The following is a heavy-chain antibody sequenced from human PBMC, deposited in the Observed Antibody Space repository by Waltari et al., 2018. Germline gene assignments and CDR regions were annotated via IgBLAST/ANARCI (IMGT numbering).Heavy chain of an antibody. Sequence: QVQLPESGPGLVKPSGTLSLTCTVSGDTMSSNDWWSWVRQPPGKGLEWIGQIHRSGRINYNPSLESRVTISIDTANNQFSLKVTSTTAADTAVYYCARDRGRGLYLDSWGQGTLVTVSP. CDR1: GDTMSSNDW. V-gene: IGHV4-4*02. D-gene: IGHD2-15*01. CDR2: IHRSGRI. J-gene: IGHJ4*02. CDR3: ARDRGRGLYLDS.